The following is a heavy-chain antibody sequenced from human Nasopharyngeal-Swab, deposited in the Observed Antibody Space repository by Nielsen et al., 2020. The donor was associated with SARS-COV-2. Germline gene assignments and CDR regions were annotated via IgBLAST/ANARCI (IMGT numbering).Heavy chain of an antibody. CDR1: GFTFSSFG. CDR3: AAEATGTDAFDI. D-gene: IGHD6-13*01. Sequence: GESLKISCAASGFTFSSFGMHWVRQAPGKGLEWVAFISYDGSIQYYADSVKDRFTISRDNSKNTLYLQMNSLRAEDTAVYYCAAEATGTDAFDIWGQGTMVTVSS. V-gene: IGHV3-30*03. CDR2: ISYDGSIQ. J-gene: IGHJ3*02.